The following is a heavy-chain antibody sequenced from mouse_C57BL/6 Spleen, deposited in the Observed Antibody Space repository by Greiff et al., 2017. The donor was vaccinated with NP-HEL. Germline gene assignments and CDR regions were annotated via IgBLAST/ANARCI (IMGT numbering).Heavy chain of an antibody. D-gene: IGHD2-3*01. V-gene: IGHV5-17*01. CDR2: ISSGSSTI. Sequence: EVQRVESGGGLVKPGGSLKLSCAASGFTFSDYGMHWVRQAPEKGLEWVAYISSGSSTIYYADTVKGRFTISRDNAKNTLFLQMTSLRSEDTAMYYCARRAIYDGYYEGFAYWGQGTLVTVSA. J-gene: IGHJ3*01. CDR3: ARRAIYDGYYEGFAY. CDR1: GFTFSDYG.